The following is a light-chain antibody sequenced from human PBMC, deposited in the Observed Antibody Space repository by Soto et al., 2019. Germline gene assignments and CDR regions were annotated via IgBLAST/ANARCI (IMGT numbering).Light chain of an antibody. V-gene: IGKV3-20*01. CDR2: GAS. CDR3: QQYGSSPRT. Sequence: EIVLTQSPGTLSLSPVERATLSCMASQSVSSSYLAWYQQKPGQAPRPLIYGASSRATGIPDRFSGSGSGTDFTLTISRLEPEDFAVYYGQQYGSSPRTFGQGTKVDIK. CDR1: QSVSSSY. J-gene: IGKJ1*01.